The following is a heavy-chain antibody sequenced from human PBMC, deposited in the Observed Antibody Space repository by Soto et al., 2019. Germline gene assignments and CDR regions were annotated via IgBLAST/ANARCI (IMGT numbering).Heavy chain of an antibody. CDR1: GYSFTSYD. CDR3: SRVPPNNRGAPLDY. V-gene: IGHV1-8*01. D-gene: IGHD3-10*01. CDR2: MNPNSGNT. J-gene: IGHJ4*02. Sequence: GASVKVSCKASGYSFTSYDINRVRQATGQGLEWMGWMNPNSGNTGYAQKFQGRVTMTRNTSISTAYMELNSLKTDDTAVYYCSRVPPNNRGAPLDYWGQGTLVTVSS.